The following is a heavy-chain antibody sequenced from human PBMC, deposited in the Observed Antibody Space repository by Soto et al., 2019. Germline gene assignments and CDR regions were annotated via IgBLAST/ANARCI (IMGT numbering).Heavy chain of an antibody. Sequence: PSETLSLTCTVSGASMNSYHWSWIRQPAGKGLEWIWHIHSSGSTNYNPSLKSRVTMSVDTSKNQFSLRLMSLTAADTAVYYCARDQGVAAAGITWFDPWGQGSLVTVSS. D-gene: IGHD6-13*01. V-gene: IGHV4-4*07. J-gene: IGHJ5*02. CDR3: ARDQGVAAAGITWFDP. CDR2: IHSSGST. CDR1: GASMNSYH.